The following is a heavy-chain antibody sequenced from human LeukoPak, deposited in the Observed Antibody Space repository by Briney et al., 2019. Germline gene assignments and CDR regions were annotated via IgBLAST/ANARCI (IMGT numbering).Heavy chain of an antibody. CDR3: ARGYYGGSDYHLFDY. CDR1: GFTFSRYW. D-gene: IGHD2-21*02. J-gene: IGHJ4*02. CDR2: FTTDGNT. V-gene: IGHV3-74*01. Sequence: GGSLRLSCAASGFTFSRYWMHWVGQAPGKGPVWVSRFTTDGNTNYADSVKGRFTISRDNAKNTLYLQMNSLRAEDTAVYYCARGYYGGSDYHLFDYWGQGTLVTVSS.